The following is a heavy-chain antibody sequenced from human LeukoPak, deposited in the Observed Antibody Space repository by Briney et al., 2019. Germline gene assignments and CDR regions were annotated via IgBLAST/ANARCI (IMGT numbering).Heavy chain of an antibody. V-gene: IGHV3-23*01. CDR2: ISGSGGST. CDR1: GFTFSSYG. CDR3: AKGVVVAATSGRYYYMDV. J-gene: IGHJ6*03. D-gene: IGHD2-15*01. Sequence: GGTLRLSCAASGFTFSSYGMSWVRQAPGKGLEWVSAISGSGGSTYYADSVKGRFTISRDNSKNTLYLQMNSLRAEDTAVYYCAKGVVVAATSGRYYYMDVWGKGTTVTISS.